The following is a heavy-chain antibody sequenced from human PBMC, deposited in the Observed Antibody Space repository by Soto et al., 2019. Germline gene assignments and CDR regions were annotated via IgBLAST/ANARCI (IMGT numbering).Heavy chain of an antibody. D-gene: IGHD3-10*01. J-gene: IGHJ5*02. CDR2: ISSSGSTI. V-gene: IGHV3-11*01. CDR3: ARDFLHITMVRGAVGENWFDP. CDR1: GFTFSDYY. Sequence: PGGSLRLSCAASGFTFSDYYMSWIRQAPGKGLEWVSYISSSGSTIYYADSVKGRFTISRDNAKNSLYLQMNSLRAEDTAVYYCARDFLHITMVRGAVGENWFDPWGQGTLVTVSS.